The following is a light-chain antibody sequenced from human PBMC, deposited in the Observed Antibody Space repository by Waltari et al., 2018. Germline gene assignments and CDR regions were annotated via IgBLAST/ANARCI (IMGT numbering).Light chain of an antibody. V-gene: IGLV1-44*01. J-gene: IGLJ1*01. CDR1: TSHIGSNT. CDR2: SST. Sequence: QSVLTQPPSASGTPGQRLPISCSGSTSHIGSNTVNWYHQLPGTAPKLLIYSSTQRPSGVPDRFSGSKSGTSASLAISGLQSEDEADYYCAAWDDSLNGLYVFGPGTKVTVL. CDR3: AAWDDSLNGLYV.